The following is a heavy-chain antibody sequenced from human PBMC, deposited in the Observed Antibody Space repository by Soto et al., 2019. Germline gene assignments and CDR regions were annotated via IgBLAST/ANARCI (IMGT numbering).Heavy chain of an antibody. CDR2: IFYSGSH. J-gene: IGHJ4*02. D-gene: IGHD5-18*01. CDR3: ARGAADTAMFDS. Sequence: PSETLSLTCPVSAGSIRSYYWTCIRQPPGKGMEWLGYIFYSGSHFYNPSLKSRVTISIHTSKCKFSLQLTSVTAADTVGYYCARGAADTAMFDSWGQGTLVTVSS. V-gene: IGHV4-59*01. CDR1: AGSIRSYY.